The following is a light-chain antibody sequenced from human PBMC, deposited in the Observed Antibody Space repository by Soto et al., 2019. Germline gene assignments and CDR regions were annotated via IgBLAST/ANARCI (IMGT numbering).Light chain of an antibody. CDR2: GAS. CDR1: QSVSSK. Sequence: EIVMSMSLATLSVSTGVGATLYCRASQSVSSKLAWYQHKPGQAPRLLIYGASTRATGIPARFSGSGSGTEFTLIISSLQSEASAVYYCQQYNSWLWTFGQGTKVE. V-gene: IGKV3-15*01. CDR3: QQYNSWLWT. J-gene: IGKJ1*01.